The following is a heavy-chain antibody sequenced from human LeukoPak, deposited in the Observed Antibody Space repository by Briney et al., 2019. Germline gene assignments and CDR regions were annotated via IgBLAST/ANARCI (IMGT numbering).Heavy chain of an antibody. CDR1: GGSFSGYY. J-gene: IGHJ4*02. CDR3: ARLPLVTTNPDY. D-gene: IGHD4-17*01. CDR2: INHSGST. Sequence: SETLSLTCAVYGGSFSGYYWSWIRQPPGKGLEWIGEINHSGSTNYNPSLKSRVTISVDTSRNQFSLKLTSVTAADTAVYYCARLPLVTTNPDYWGQGTLVTVSS. V-gene: IGHV4-34*01.